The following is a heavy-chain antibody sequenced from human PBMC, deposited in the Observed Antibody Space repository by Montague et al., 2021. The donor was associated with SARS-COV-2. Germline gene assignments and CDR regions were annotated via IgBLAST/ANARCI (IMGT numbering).Heavy chain of an antibody. CDR3: ARLGFVELWLNLGWFDP. CDR1: GASISSNNW. D-gene: IGHD3-16*02. V-gene: IGHV4-4*02. Sequence: SETLSLTCEVSGASISSNNWWIWVRQSPGKGLEWIGTVYYSGSTNYNPSLKSRVTMPVDTSKNQFSLELRSVTAADTAVYYCARLGFVELWLNLGWFDPWGQGTLVTVSS. J-gene: IGHJ5*02. CDR2: VYYSGST.